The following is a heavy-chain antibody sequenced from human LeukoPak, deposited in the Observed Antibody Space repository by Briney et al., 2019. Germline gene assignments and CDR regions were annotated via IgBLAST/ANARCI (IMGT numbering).Heavy chain of an antibody. V-gene: IGHV3-30*18. D-gene: IGHD5-18*01. CDR3: ANTVDTAVSTTFDY. Sequence: GGSLRLSCAAPGFTFSSYGMHWVRQAPGKGLEWVAVISYDGSNKYYADSVKGRFTISRDNSKNTLYLQMNSLRAEDTAVYYCANTVDTAVSTTFDYWGQGTLVTVSS. J-gene: IGHJ4*02. CDR1: GFTFSSYG. CDR2: ISYDGSNK.